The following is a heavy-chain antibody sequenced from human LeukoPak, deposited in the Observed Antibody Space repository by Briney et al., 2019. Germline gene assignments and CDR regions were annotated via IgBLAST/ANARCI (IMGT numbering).Heavy chain of an antibody. CDR3: ARYCGGDCYSSYFDY. D-gene: IGHD2-21*01. CDR1: GGSFSGYY. Sequence: SETLSLTCAVYGGSFSGYYRSWIRQPPGKGLEWIGEINHSGSTNYNPSLKSRVTISVDTSKNQSSLKLSSVTAADTAVYYCARYCGGDCYSSYFDYWGQGTLVTVSS. J-gene: IGHJ4*02. CDR2: INHSGST. V-gene: IGHV4-34*01.